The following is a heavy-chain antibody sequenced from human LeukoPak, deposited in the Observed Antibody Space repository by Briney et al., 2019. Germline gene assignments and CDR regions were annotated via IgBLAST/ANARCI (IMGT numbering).Heavy chain of an antibody. D-gene: IGHD6-19*01. J-gene: IGHJ2*01. CDR1: GFTFSSYA. Sequence: GGSLRLSCAASGFTFSSYAMSWVRQAPGKGLEWVSAISGSGGSTYYADSVKGRFTISRDNSKNTLYLQMNSLRAEDTAVYYCAGRNSSGWYNWYFDLWGRGTLVTVSS. CDR3: AGRNSSGWYNWYFDL. V-gene: IGHV3-23*01. CDR2: ISGSGGST.